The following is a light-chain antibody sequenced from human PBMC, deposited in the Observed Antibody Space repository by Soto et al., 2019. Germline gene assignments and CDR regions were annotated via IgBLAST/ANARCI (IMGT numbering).Light chain of an antibody. CDR1: SSDVGAYKY. CDR3: SSFTTTTTQYV. V-gene: IGLV2-14*01. J-gene: IGLJ1*01. Sequence: QSALTPPASVSGSPGQSITISCIGTSSDVGAYKYVSWYQQYPGKAPKLMIYEVSNRPSGVSNRFSGAKSGNTASLTISGLQAEDEADYYCSSFTTTTTQYVFGTGTKLTVL. CDR2: EVS.